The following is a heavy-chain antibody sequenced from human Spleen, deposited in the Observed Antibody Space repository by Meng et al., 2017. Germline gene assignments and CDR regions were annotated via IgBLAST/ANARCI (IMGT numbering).Heavy chain of an antibody. V-gene: IGHV4-61*01. CDR3: ARGFSGSFRSNFDY. CDR2: VYNSGST. CDR1: GGSGSSGSYY. D-gene: IGHD1-26*01. Sequence: QGRLQGSGPGLVGPSETLSLPCTVSGGSGSSGSYYWTWIRQPPGKGLEWIGYVYNSGSTDYNLSLKSQITISVDTSKNQFSLKLRSEDTAVYYCARGFSGSFRSNFDYWGQGTLVTVSS. J-gene: IGHJ4*02.